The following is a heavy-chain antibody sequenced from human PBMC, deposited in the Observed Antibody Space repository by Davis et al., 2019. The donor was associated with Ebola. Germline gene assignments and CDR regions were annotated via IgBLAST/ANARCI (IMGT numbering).Heavy chain of an antibody. V-gene: IGHV3-9*01. CDR3: ARDRRQLWLWGPFDY. CDR2: ISWNSGSI. Sequence: SLKISCAASGFTFDDYAMHWVRQAPGKGLEWVSGISWNSGSIGYADSVKGRFTISRDNSKNTLYLQMNSLRAEDTAVYYCARDRRQLWLWGPFDYWGQGTLVTVSS. J-gene: IGHJ4*02. D-gene: IGHD5-18*01. CDR1: GFTFDDYA.